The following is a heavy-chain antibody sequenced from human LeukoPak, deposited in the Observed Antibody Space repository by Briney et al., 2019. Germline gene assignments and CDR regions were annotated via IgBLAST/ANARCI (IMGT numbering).Heavy chain of an antibody. D-gene: IGHD5-18*01. CDR1: GYTCTSYD. Sequence: GASVKVSCKASGYTCTSYDINWVRQATGQGLEWMGWMNPNSGNTGYAQKFQGRVTMTRNTSISTAYMELSSLRSEDTAVYYCARVMTAMDYYFDYWGQGTLVTVSS. CDR3: ARVMTAMDYYFDY. J-gene: IGHJ4*02. CDR2: MNPNSGNT. V-gene: IGHV1-8*01.